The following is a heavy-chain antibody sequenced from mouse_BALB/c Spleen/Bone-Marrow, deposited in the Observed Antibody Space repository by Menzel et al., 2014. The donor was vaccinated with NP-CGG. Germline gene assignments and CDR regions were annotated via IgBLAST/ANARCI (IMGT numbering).Heavy chain of an antibody. CDR1: GYTFTSYW. D-gene: IGHD2-1*01. CDR3: ARKRYGNYHYYAMDY. CDR2: INPSTGYT. V-gene: IGHV1-7*01. J-gene: IGHJ4*01. Sequence: QVQLKQSGAELAKPGASVKMSCKASGYTFTSYWMYWIKQRPGQGLEWIGYINPSTGYTEYNQKFKDKATLTADKSSNTAYMQLSSLTSEDSAVYYCARKRYGNYHYYAMDYWGQGTSVTVSS.